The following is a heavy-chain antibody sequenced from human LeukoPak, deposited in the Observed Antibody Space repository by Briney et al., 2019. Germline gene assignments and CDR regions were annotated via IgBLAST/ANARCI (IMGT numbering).Heavy chain of an antibody. CDR1: RCTFSSYA. Sequence: ASVQVSCKPSRCTFSSYAISWVRQAPGQGLEWMGGIIPIFGTANYAQKFQGRVTITADESTSTAYMELSSLRSEDTAVYYCAIDPSGSFNFDYWGQGTLVTVS. V-gene: IGHV1-69*13. CDR2: IIPIFGTA. D-gene: IGHD1-26*01. J-gene: IGHJ4*02. CDR3: AIDPSGSFNFDY.